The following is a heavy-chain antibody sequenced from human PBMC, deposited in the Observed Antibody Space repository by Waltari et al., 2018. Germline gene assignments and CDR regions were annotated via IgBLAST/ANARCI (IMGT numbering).Heavy chain of an antibody. D-gene: IGHD6-13*01. Sequence: EVQVVESGGGLVQPGGSLRLSCPASGVPFSSPWMTWVRQAPGKGLEWVANIKTDGSETYYVDSVKGRFTISRDNTKNSLYLQMSSLRAEDTAVYYCAIGGVETSWYWRYWGQGTLVTVSS. CDR3: AIGGVETSWYWRY. CDR2: IKTDGSET. V-gene: IGHV3-7*01. J-gene: IGHJ4*02. CDR1: GVPFSSPW.